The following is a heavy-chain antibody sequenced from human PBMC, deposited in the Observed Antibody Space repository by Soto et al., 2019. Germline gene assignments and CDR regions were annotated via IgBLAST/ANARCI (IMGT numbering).Heavy chain of an antibody. J-gene: IGHJ3*02. CDR2: ISTYNGDT. D-gene: IGHD3-10*01. CDR3: ARGLLLFAFDI. Sequence: ASVKVSCKASGYTFTRSGISWVRQAPGQGLEWMGWISTYNGDTNYAQTFQGRVTMTTDTSTTTANMELRSLRSDDTAVYYCARGLLLFAFDIWGQGTMVTGSS. CDR1: GYTFTRSG. V-gene: IGHV1-18*01.